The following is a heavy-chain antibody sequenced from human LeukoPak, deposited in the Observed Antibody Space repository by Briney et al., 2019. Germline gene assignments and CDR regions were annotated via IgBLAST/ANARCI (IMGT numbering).Heavy chain of an antibody. Sequence: ASVKVSCKASGYTFPMYAICWVRQAPGQGLEWMGWISDDNGDRDYAQKFHHRVTMSTDTATSTYYMEMRSLRSDDTAIYYCTRDLGVTTKDPFEYWGQGTLVTVPS. CDR3: TRDLGVTTKDPFEY. V-gene: IGHV1-18*01. CDR1: GYTFPMYA. J-gene: IGHJ4*02. D-gene: IGHD3-10*01. CDR2: ISDDNGDR.